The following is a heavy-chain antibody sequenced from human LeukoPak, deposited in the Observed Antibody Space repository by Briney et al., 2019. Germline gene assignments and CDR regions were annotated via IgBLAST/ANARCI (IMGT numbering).Heavy chain of an antibody. CDR1: GFTFSSCD. V-gene: IGHV3-48*02. D-gene: IGHD3-22*01. CDR3: ARDAYDTSAYYYFDY. J-gene: IGHJ4*02. CDR2: ITGSSSTI. Sequence: GSLRLSCAVSGFTFSSCDMNWVRQAPGKGLEWVSYITGSSSTIYYADSVKGRFTISRDNAKNSLYLQMNSLRDEDTAVYYCARDAYDTSAYYYFDYWGQGALVTVSS.